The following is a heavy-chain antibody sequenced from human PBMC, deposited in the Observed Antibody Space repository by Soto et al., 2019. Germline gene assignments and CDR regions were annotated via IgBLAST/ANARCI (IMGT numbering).Heavy chain of an antibody. D-gene: IGHD2-15*01. J-gene: IGHJ6*02. V-gene: IGHV3-23*01. CDR1: GFTFSRYA. CDR2: ITVTDGRR. Sequence: EGQLLESGGGLVRPGGSLTLSCAGSGFTFSRYAMTWVRQAPGKGLEWVSSITVTDGRRKYADSVKGRFTISTDTHKNIVYLQRKSLIDGDPGRYCWATKSMYVVVGGSSRDHALGMDVWGQGTTVIVS. CDR3: ATKSMYVVVGGSSRDHALGMDV.